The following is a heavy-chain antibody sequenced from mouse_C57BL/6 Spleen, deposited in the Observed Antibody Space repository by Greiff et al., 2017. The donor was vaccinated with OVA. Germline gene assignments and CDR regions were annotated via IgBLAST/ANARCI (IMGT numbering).Heavy chain of an antibody. CDR3: ASDYDYDRGYAMDY. D-gene: IGHD2-4*01. J-gene: IGHJ4*01. Sequence: EVKLQESGPELVKPGASVKISCKASGYSFTDYNMNWVKQSNGKSLEWIGVINPNYGTTSYNQKFKGKATLTVDQSSSTAYMQLNSLTSEDSAVYYCASDYDYDRGYAMDYWGQGTSVTVSS. CDR1: GYSFTDYN. CDR2: INPNYGTT. V-gene: IGHV1-39*01.